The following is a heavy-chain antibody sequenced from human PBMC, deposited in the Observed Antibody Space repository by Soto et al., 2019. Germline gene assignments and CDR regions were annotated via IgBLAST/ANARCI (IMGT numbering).Heavy chain of an antibody. V-gene: IGHV6-1*01. D-gene: IGHD1-7*01. CDR1: GDSVSSNSAA. CDR3: AREGTSELHGYYYYGRDV. Sequence: SQTLSLTCAISGDSVSSNSAAWNWIRQSPSRGLEWLGRAYYRSKWYNDYAVSGKSRITINPDTSKSQFSLQLKSVTPEDTAVYYCAREGTSELHGYYYYGRDVWGQGTTVTVSS. J-gene: IGHJ6*02. CDR2: AYYRSKWYN.